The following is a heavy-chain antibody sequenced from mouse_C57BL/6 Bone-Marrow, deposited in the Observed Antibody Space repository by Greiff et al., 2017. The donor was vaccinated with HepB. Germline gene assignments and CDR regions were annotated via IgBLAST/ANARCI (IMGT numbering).Heavy chain of an antibody. J-gene: IGHJ2*01. V-gene: IGHV1-69*01. Sequence: QVQLQQPGAELVMPGASVKLSCKASGYTFTSYWMHWVKQRPGQGLEWIGEIDPSDSYTNYNQKFKGKSTLTVDKSSSTAYMQLSSLTSEDSAVYYCARGYYVDYWGQGTTLTVSS. CDR2: IDPSDSYT. CDR1: GYTFTSYW. CDR3: ARGYYVDY.